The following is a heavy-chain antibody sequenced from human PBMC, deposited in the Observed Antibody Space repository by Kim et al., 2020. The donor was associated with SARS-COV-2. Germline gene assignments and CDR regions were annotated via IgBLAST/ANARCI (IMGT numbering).Heavy chain of an antibody. V-gene: IGHV3-7*01. Sequence: GGSLRLSCAASGFTFSRYWMNWVRQAPGKGLEWVASINTAGSEERYVESVKGRFTILRDNAKNSLNLQMNSLRAEDTAVYYCATEEYCSGGSCFPDYRG. J-gene: IGHJ4*01. D-gene: IGHD2-15*01. CDR3: ATEEYCSGGSCFPDY. CDR1: GFTFSRYW. CDR2: INTAGSEE.